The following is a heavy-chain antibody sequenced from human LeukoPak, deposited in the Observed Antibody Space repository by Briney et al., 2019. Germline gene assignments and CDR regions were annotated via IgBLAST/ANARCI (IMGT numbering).Heavy chain of an antibody. J-gene: IGHJ6*02. V-gene: IGHV1-8*01. D-gene: IGHD3-3*01. CDR3: ARIPWPHYDFWSGYSQGLYYYYGMDV. CDR2: MNPNSGNT. CDR1: GYTFTSYD. Sequence: VASVTVSCKASGYTFTSYDINWVRQATGQGLEWMGWMNPNSGNTGYAQKFQGRVTMTRNTSISTAYMELSSLRSEDTAVYYCARIPWPHYDFWSGYSQGLYYYYGMDVWGQGTTVTVSS.